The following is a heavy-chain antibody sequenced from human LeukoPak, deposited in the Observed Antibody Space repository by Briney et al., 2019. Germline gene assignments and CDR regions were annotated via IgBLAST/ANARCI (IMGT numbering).Heavy chain of an antibody. CDR1: GVSISSSNSY. CDR2: IYYSGNT. J-gene: IGHJ4*02. V-gene: IGHV4-39*01. Sequence: SETLSLTCTVSGVSISSSNSYWGWIRQPPGKGLEWIGSIYYSGNTYYNASLKSQVSISIDTSKNQFSLRLTSVTAADTAVYYCARQTGAGLFILPGGQGTLVTVSS. CDR3: ARQTGAGLFILP. D-gene: IGHD3/OR15-3a*01.